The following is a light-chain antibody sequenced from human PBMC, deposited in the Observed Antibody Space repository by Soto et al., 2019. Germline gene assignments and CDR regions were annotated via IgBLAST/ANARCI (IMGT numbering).Light chain of an antibody. CDR1: SSDVGDYNY. CDR2: DVS. CDR3: SSYTSSSTVV. V-gene: IGLV2-14*01. J-gene: IGLJ2*01. Sequence: QSALTQPASVSGSPGQSITISCTGTSSDVGDYNYVSWYQQHPGKAPKLMIYDVSYRPSGVSNRFSGSKSGNTASLTISGLQDEDEADYYCSSYTSSSTVVFGGGTQLAVL.